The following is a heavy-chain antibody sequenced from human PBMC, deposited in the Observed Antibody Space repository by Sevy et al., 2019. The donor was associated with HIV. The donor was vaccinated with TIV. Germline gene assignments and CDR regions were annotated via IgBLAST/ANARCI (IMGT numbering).Heavy chain of an antibody. D-gene: IGHD3-10*01. CDR2: IKHDGSDQ. CDR1: GFNFRNYW. V-gene: IGHV3-7*01. CDR3: ARERRDDAKSGAKFDY. J-gene: IGHJ4*02. Sequence: GGSLRLSCEVSGFNFRNYWMSWVRQAPGKGLEWVANIKHDGSDQYYLDAVKGRFTVSRDNGKNSLFLQMTSLGVDDGDLYYCARERRDDAKSGAKFDYWGRGTLVTVSS.